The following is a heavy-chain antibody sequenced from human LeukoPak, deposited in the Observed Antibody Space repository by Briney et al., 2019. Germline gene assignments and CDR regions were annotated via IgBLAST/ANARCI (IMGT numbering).Heavy chain of an antibody. V-gene: IGHV1-18*01. CDR1: GYTFTSYG. CDR2: ISPYNGNT. J-gene: IGHJ5*02. CDR3: AGQGGYAWSWFDP. D-gene: IGHD3-3*01. Sequence: ASVKVSCKASGYTFTSYGIGWVRQAPGQGLEWMGWISPYNGNTKYAQKFQGRVIMATDTSTTTVYMELRSLTSDDTAVYYCAGQGGYAWSWFDPWGQGTLVTVSS.